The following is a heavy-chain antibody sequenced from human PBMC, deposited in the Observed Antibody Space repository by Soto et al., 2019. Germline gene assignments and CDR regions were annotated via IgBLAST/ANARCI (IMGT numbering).Heavy chain of an antibody. CDR1: GFTFSSYS. Sequence: GGSLRLSSAASGFTFSSYSMNWVRQAPGKGLEWVSSISSSSFSINYADSVKGRFSISRDNAQNSLHLQMNSLRAEDTAVYYCARNESSNIYGMDVWGQGTTVTVSS. D-gene: IGHD6-6*01. J-gene: IGHJ6*02. CDR3: ARNESSNIYGMDV. CDR2: ISSSSFSI. V-gene: IGHV3-21*01.